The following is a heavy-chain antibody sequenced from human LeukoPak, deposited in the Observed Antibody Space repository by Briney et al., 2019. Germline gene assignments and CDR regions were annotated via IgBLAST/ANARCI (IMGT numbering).Heavy chain of an antibody. CDR1: GGSFSGYY. CDR3: ARGRAKWLVAAFDI. J-gene: IGHJ3*02. V-gene: IGHV4-34*01. CDR2: INHSGST. Sequence: KSSETLSLTCAVYGGSFSGYYWSWTRQPPGKGLEWIGEINHSGSTNYNPSLKSRVTISVDTSKNQFSLKLSSVTAADTAVYYCARGRAKWLVAAFDIWGQGTMVTVSS. D-gene: IGHD6-19*01.